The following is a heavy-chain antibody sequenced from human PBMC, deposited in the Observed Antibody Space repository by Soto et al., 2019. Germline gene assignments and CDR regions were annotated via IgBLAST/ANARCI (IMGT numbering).Heavy chain of an antibody. Sequence: QVQLVQSGAEVKNPGASVKVSCKTSGYTFTKYGVGWVRQAPGQGLEWMVWISGSSGNANYAAKVQGRITVTTDTATSTAYLEPRSRRSDDTAVYYCAREMAGLGGEYDYWGQGTLVTVSP. CDR2: ISGSSGNA. CDR3: AREMAGLGGEYDY. D-gene: IGHD3-16*01. CDR1: GYTFTKYG. J-gene: IGHJ4*02. V-gene: IGHV1-18*01.